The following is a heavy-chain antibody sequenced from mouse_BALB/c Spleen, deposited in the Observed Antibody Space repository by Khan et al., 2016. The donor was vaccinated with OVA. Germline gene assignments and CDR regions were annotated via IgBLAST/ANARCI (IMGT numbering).Heavy chain of an antibody. CDR1: GYTLTNYW. CDR3: ARGYFGNYEFAY. Sequence: QVQLQQSGAELVKPGASVKLSCKTSGYTLTNYWIQWVKQRPGQGLGWIGEIFPGTGTTYYNENFKAKATLTIDTSSRTAYMHLSSLTSEDSAVYFCARGYFGNYEFAYWGQGTLVTVSA. D-gene: IGHD2-1*01. V-gene: IGHV1S132*01. CDR2: IFPGTGTT. J-gene: IGHJ3*01.